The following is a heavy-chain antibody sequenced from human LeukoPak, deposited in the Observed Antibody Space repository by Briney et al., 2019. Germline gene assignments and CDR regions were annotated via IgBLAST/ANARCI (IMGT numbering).Heavy chain of an antibody. CDR1: GFIFSTYN. J-gene: IGHJ4*02. D-gene: IGHD4-17*01. CDR3: ARDPGPTGGRYFDS. CDR2: IYSGGRT. Sequence: QTGGSLRLSCAASGFIFSTYNMSWVRQAPGKGLEWVSVIYSGGRTYYADSVRGRFTITISRDNSENTLYLQMSYLRAEDTAMYYCARDPGPTGGRYFDSWGQGTLVTVSS. V-gene: IGHV3-53*01.